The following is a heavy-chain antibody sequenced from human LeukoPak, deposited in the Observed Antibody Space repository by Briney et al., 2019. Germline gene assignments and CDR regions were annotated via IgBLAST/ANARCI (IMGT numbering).Heavy chain of an antibody. D-gene: IGHD3-16*01. CDR3: ARGGGLDV. CDR2: INHNGNVN. V-gene: IGHV3-7*03. J-gene: IGHJ6*02. Sequence: GGSLRLSCAASGLTFSKAWMNWARQAPGKGLEWVASINHNGNVNYYVDSVKGRFTISRDNAKNSLYLQMSNLRAEDTAVYFCARGGGLDVWGQGATVTVSS. CDR1: GLTFSKAW.